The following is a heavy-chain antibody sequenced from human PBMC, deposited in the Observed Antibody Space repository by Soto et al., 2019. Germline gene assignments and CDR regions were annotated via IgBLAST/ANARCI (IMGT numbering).Heavy chain of an antibody. V-gene: IGHV3-33*01. CDR1: GFTFSGFG. CDR2: MWSDGSTQ. J-gene: IGHJ4*02. D-gene: IGHD3-22*01. CDR3: ARDRSGYSPFDY. Sequence: GGSLRLSCAASGFTFSGFGMHWVRQAPGKGLEWVAGMWSDGSTQYYADSVKGRFTISRDNSKNTVYLQMNSLRAEDTAVFYCARDRSGYSPFDYWGQGALVTVSS.